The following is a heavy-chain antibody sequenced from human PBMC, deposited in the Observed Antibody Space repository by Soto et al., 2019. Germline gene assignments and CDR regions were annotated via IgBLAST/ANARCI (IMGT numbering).Heavy chain of an antibody. D-gene: IGHD4-4*01. CDR2: IYYSGNT. V-gene: IGHV4-31*03. J-gene: IGHJ5*02. CDR1: GGSISSGYY. Sequence: PSETLSLTCTVSGGSISSGYYWSWIRQYPGKGLEWIGYIYYSGNTYYNPSLKSRVSISLDTSKNQFSLKLSSVTAADTAVYYCARYSSYNWFDPWGQGTLVTVSS. CDR3: ARYSSYNWFDP.